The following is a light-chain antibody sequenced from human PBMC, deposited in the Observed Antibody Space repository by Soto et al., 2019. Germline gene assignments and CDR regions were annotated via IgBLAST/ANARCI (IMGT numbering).Light chain of an antibody. J-gene: IGKJ2*01. CDR1: QSVSSY. Sequence: EIVLTQSPATLSLSPGERATLSCRASQSVSSYLAWYQQKPGQAPRLLIYGASNRATGIPARFSGSGSGTDFTLTISSLEPGDFAVYYCQQRSSWFTFGQGTKLEIK. CDR3: QQRSSWFT. CDR2: GAS. V-gene: IGKV3-11*01.